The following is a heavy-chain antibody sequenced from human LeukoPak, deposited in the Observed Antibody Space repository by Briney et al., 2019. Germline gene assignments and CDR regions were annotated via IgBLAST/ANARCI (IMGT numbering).Heavy chain of an antibody. CDR2: IKSKSDGGST. D-gene: IGHD2-21*01. V-gene: IGHV3-15*07. J-gene: IGHJ5*02. CDR1: GFTFKNAW. CDR3: TTFTVVVIAASPFS. Sequence: GGSLRLSCAASGFTFKNAWMNWVRRAPGKGLEWVGLIKSKSDGGSTDYAAPVKGRFTISRDDSNNVLYLRMNSLKIEDTAIYYCTTFTVVVIAASPFSWGQGTLVTVSS.